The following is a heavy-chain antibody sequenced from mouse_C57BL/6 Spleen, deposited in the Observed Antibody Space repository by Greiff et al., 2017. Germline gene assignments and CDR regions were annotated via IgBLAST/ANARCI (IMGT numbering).Heavy chain of an antibody. CDR1: GYTFTSYW. Sequence: VQLQQSGAELVKPGASVKMSCKASGYTFTSYWITWVKQRPGQGLEWIGDLYPGSGSTNYNEKFKSKATLTVDTSSSTAYMQLSSLTSEDSAVYYCARGAYYSNYDAMDYWGQGTSVTVSS. CDR2: LYPGSGST. CDR3: ARGAYYSNYDAMDY. V-gene: IGHV1-55*01. D-gene: IGHD2-5*01. J-gene: IGHJ4*01.